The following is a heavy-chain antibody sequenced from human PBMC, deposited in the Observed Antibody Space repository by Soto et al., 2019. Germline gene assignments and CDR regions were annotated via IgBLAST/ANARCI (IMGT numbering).Heavy chain of an antibody. V-gene: IGHV1-69*02. CDR2: VNPILSMS. CDR1: GDTFNFYS. J-gene: IGHJ4*02. CDR3: AGNYGSGYRAFDS. Sequence: QVQLVQSGAEVKSAGSSVKVSCKASGDTFNFYSINWVRQAPGLGLEWVGRVNPILSMSNYAQRFQGRVTITADNSTATASMELRSVRSEDTAIYYCAGNYGSGYRAFDSWGQGALVTVSS. D-gene: IGHD3-10*01.